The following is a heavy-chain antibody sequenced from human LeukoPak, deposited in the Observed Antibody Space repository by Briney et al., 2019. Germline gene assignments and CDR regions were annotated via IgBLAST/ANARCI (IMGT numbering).Heavy chain of an antibody. J-gene: IGHJ6*03. D-gene: IGHD6-13*01. CDR2: IYHSGST. CDR3: ARDRGVRAATGYYYYYMDV. Sequence: PSETLSLTCTVSGYSISSGYYWGWIRQPPGKGLEWIGSIYHSGSTYYNPSLKSRVTISVDTSKNQFSLKLSSVTAADTAVYYCARDRGVRAATGYYYYYMDVWGKGTTVTVSS. V-gene: IGHV4-38-2*02. CDR1: GYSISSGYY.